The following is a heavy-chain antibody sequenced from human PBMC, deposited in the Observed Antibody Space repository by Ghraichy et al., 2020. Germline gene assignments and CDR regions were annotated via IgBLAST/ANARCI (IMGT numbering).Heavy chain of an antibody. J-gene: IGHJ5*02. V-gene: IGHV4-31*03. CDR2: IYYSGST. Sequence: SETLSLTCTVSGGSISSGGYYWSWIRQHPGKGLEWIGYIYYSGSTYYNPSLKSRVTISVDTSKNQFSLKLSSVTAADTAVYYCASIERNWFDPWGQGTLVTVSS. CDR1: GGSISSGGYY. CDR3: ASIERNWFDP.